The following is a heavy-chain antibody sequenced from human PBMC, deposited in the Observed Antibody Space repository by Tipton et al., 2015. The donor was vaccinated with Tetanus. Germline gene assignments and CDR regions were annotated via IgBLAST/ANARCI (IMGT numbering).Heavy chain of an antibody. CDR3: ARDFSYYFDSKSGFDY. D-gene: IGHD3-22*01. CDR1: GFTFSDHY. Sequence: SLRLSCVASGFTFSDHYMSWIRQAPGKGLEWVSYISSSGKTVHYADAVKGRFTISRDNAKNSLYLQMNSLRDEDTAVYYCARDFSYYFDSKSGFDYWGQGTLVTVSS. V-gene: IGHV3-11*04. J-gene: IGHJ4*02. CDR2: ISSSGKTV.